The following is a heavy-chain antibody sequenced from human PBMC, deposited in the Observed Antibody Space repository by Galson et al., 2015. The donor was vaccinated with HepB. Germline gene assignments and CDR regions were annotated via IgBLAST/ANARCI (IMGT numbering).Heavy chain of an antibody. D-gene: IGHD3-10*01. J-gene: IGHJ3*02. Sequence: SLRLSCAASGFTFDDYAMHWVRQAPGKGLEWVSGISWNSGSIGYADSVKGRFTISRDNAKNSLYLQMNSLRAEDTALYYCAKDRRFRRTDAFDIWGQGTMVTVSS. V-gene: IGHV3-9*01. CDR1: GFTFDDYA. CDR3: AKDRRFRRTDAFDI. CDR2: ISWNSGSI.